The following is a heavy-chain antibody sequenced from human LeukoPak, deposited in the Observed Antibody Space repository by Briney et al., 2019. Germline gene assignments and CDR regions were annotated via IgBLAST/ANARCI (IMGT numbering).Heavy chain of an antibody. D-gene: IGHD2-15*01. CDR3: ARGLGYCSGGSCYSGYRPDYGMDV. CDR1: GFTFSSYS. V-gene: IGHV3-21*01. J-gene: IGHJ6*02. CDR2: ISSSSSYI. Sequence: GGSLRLSCAASGFTFSSYSMNWVRQAPGKGLEWVSSISSSSSYIYYADSVKGRFTISRDNAKNSLYLQMNSLRAEDTAVYYCARGLGYCSGGSCYSGYRPDYGMDVWGQGTTVTVSS.